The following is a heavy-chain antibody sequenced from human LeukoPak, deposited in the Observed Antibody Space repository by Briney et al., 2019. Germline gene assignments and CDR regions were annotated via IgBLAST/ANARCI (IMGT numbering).Heavy chain of an antibody. J-gene: IGHJ4*02. CDR2: IHYSGST. Sequence: SETLSLTCAVSGYSISSGYYWGWMRQPPGKRLEWIGSIHYSGSTYYNPSLKSRVTMSVDTSKNQFSLKVSSVTAADTAVYYCARAPRDSSSSNYMRRFDYWGEGTLVTVSS. CDR3: ARAPRDSSSSNYMRRFDY. V-gene: IGHV4-38-2*01. D-gene: IGHD3-22*01. CDR1: GYSISSGYY.